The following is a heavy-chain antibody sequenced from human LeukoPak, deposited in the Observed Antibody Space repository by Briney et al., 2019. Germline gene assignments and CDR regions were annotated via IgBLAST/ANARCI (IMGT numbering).Heavy chain of an antibody. D-gene: IGHD3-22*01. Sequence: PGGSLRLSCAASGFTFSSYDMSWVRQAPGKGLEWVSAISGSGGSTYYADSVKGRFTISRDNSKNTLYLQMNSLRAEDTAVYYCAKDLTMIVVVMFDPWGQGTLVTVSS. V-gene: IGHV3-23*01. CDR2: ISGSGGST. CDR1: GFTFSSYD. CDR3: AKDLTMIVVVMFDP. J-gene: IGHJ5*02.